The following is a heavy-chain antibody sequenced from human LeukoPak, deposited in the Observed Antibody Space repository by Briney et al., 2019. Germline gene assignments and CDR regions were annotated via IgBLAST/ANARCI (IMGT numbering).Heavy chain of an antibody. V-gene: IGHV4-34*01. CDR3: ARHRPSVRTPFDY. J-gene: IGHJ4*02. CDR1: GGSFSGYY. CDR2: INHSGST. Sequence: PSETLSLTCAVYGGSFSGYYWSWIRQPPGKGLEWIGEINHSGSTNYNPSLKSRVTISVDTSKNQFSLKLSSVAAADTAVYYCARHRPSVRTPFDYWGQGTLVTVSS. D-gene: IGHD4-23*01.